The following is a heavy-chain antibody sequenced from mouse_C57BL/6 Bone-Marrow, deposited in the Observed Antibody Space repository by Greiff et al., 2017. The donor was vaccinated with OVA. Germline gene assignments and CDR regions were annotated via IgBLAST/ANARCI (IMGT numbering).Heavy chain of an antibody. CDR1: GFNIKDDY. Sequence: VQLQQSGAELVRPGASVKLSCTASGFNIKDDYMHWVKQRPEQGLEWIGWIDPENGDTEYASKFQGKATITADTSSNTAYLQLSSLTSEDTAVYYCTPGSRLYDFGYRGQGTTLTVS. J-gene: IGHJ2*01. CDR2: IDPENGDT. CDR3: TPGSRLYDFGY. V-gene: IGHV14-4*01. D-gene: IGHD1-1*01.